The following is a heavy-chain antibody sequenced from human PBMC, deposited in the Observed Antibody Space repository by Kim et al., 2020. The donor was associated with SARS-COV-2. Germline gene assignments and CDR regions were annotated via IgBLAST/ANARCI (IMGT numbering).Heavy chain of an antibody. CDR3: AKEEGSGYSSGWTYYYYGMDV. Sequence: GGSLRLSCAASGFTFSSYDMHWVRQAPGKGLEWVAVISYDGSNKYYADSVKGRFTICRDNSKNTLYLQMNSLRAEETAVYYCAKEEGSGYSSGWTYYYYGMDVWGQGTTVTVSS. J-gene: IGHJ6*02. CDR1: GFTFSSYD. D-gene: IGHD6-19*01. CDR2: ISYDGSNK. V-gene: IGHV3-30*18.